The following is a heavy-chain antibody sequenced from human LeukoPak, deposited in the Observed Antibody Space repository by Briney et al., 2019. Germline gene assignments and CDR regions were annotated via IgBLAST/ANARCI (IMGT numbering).Heavy chain of an antibody. CDR2: MYYSGNT. Sequence: PSETLSLTCTVSGYSISSGYYWGWIRQPPGKGLAWIGSMYYSGNTYYNPSLKSRVTISVDTSKNQFSLKLRSVTAADTAFYYCARGKSRGSHIDYWGQGTLVTVSS. D-gene: IGHD1-26*01. CDR1: GYSISSGYY. V-gene: IGHV4-38-2*02. J-gene: IGHJ4*02. CDR3: ARGKSRGSHIDY.